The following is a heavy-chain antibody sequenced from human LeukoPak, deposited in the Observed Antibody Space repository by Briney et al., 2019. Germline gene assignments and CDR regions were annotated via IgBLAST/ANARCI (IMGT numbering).Heavy chain of an antibody. D-gene: IGHD2-2*01. CDR3: ATTRYCSSISCYDDYYYYMDV. V-gene: IGHV4-4*09. Sequence: SETLSLTCTVSGGSISSYYWSWIRQPPGKGLEWIGYIYTSGSTNYNPSLKSRVTISVDTSKNQFSLKLSSVTAADTAVYYCATTRYCSSISCYDDYYYYMDVWGKGTTVTVS. CDR2: IYTSGST. J-gene: IGHJ6*03. CDR1: GGSISSYY.